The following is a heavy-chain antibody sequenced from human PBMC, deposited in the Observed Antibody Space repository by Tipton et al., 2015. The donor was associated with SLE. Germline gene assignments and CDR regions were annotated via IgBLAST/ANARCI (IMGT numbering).Heavy chain of an antibody. CDR1: GGSFSGYY. Sequence: TLSLTCAVYGGSFSGYYWSWIRQPPGKGLEWIGIIHYSGTTYYNPSLKSRVTISVDTSKNQFSLKVNSLTAADTAVYYCARDRAICTRTTCYGDNWFDPWGQGTLVTVSS. V-gene: IGHV4-34*01. CDR2: IHYSGTT. J-gene: IGHJ5*02. CDR3: ARDRAICTRTTCYGDNWFDP. D-gene: IGHD2-2*01.